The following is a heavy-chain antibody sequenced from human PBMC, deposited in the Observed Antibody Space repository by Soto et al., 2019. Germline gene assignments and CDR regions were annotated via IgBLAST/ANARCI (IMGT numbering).Heavy chain of an antibody. Sequence: GGSLRLSCAASGFTFSSYGMHWVRQAPGKGLEWVAVISYDGSNKYYADSVKGRFTISRDNAKNTLYLQMNSMRAEDTAVYYCARSGYRYGDDAFDIWGQGTMVTVSS. CDR3: ARSGYRYGDDAFDI. CDR1: GFTFSSYG. D-gene: IGHD5-18*01. V-gene: IGHV3-30-3*01. CDR2: ISYDGSNK. J-gene: IGHJ3*02.